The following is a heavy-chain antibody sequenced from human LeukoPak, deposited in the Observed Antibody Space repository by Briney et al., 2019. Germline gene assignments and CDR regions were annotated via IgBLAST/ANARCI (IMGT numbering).Heavy chain of an antibody. V-gene: IGHV4-59*01. CDR3: ARGIYSSDAFDI. D-gene: IGHD6-13*01. CDR1: GGSISSYY. J-gene: IGHJ3*02. CDR2: IYYNGST. Sequence: SETLSLTCTVSGGSISSYYWNWIRQPPGKGLEWIGYIYYNGSTNYNPSLKSRVTMSIGTSKNQFSLKLSSATAADTAVYYCARGIYSSDAFDIWGQGTMVTVSS.